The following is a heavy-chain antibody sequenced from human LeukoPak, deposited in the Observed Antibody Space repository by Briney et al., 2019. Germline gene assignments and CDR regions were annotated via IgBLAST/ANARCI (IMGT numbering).Heavy chain of an antibody. CDR2: IYYSGNT. D-gene: IGHD1-26*01. Sequence: SETLSLTCTVSDGSVSSSTYYWGWIRQPPGKGLEWIGTIYYSGNTYYNPSLKSRVTISVDTSKNQFSLKLTSVTAADTAVYYCAHFKGGSFDFWGQGTMVTVSS. V-gene: IGHV4-39*01. CDR3: AHFKGGSFDF. CDR1: DGSVSSSTYY. J-gene: IGHJ3*01.